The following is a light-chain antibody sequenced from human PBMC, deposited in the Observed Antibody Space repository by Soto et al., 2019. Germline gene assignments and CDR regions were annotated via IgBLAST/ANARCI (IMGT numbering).Light chain of an antibody. CDR3: SSYRSGSTLV. Sequence: QSALTQPASVSGSPGQSITISCTGTSSDVGGYNYVSWYQQQPGKAPKLLIYDVSNRPSGVSYRFSGSKSGNTASLTISGLQAEDDADYYCSSYRSGSTLVFGGGTKLTVL. CDR1: SSDVGGYNY. CDR2: DVS. V-gene: IGLV2-14*03. J-gene: IGLJ2*01.